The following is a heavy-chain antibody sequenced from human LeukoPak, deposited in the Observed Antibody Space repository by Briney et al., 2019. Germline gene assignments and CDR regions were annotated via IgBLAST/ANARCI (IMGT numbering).Heavy chain of an antibody. CDR3: ARDRRYYDSSGYYYFDY. J-gene: IGHJ4*02. CDR1: GGTFSSYA. D-gene: IGHD3-22*01. CDR2: IIPIFGTA. Sequence: ASVKVSCKASGGTFSSYAISWVRQAPGQGLEWMGRIIPIFGTAIYAQKFQGRVTITTDESTSTAYMELSSLRSEDTAVYYCARDRRYYDSSGYYYFDYWGQGTLVTVSS. V-gene: IGHV1-69*05.